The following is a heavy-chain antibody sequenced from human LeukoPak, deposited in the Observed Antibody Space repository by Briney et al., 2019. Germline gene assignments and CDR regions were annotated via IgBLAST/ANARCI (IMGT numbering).Heavy chain of an antibody. D-gene: IGHD3-16*02. V-gene: IGHV3-30*18. CDR3: AKVDADDYVWGSYRTDRAFDI. CDR2: ISYDGSNK. Sequence: GGSLRLSCAASGFTFSSYGMHWVRPAPGKGLEWVAVISYDGSNKYYADSVKGRFTISRDNSKNTLYLQMNSLRAEDTAVYYCAKVDADDYVWGSYRTDRAFDIWGQGTMVTVSS. J-gene: IGHJ3*02. CDR1: GFTFSSYG.